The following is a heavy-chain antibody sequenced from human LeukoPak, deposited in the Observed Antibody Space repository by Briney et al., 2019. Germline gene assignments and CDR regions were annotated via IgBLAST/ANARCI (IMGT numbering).Heavy chain of an antibody. D-gene: IGHD6-13*01. CDR1: GGSIFSSNW. Sequence: SETLSLPCAVSGGSIFSSNWWSWVRQPPGKGLEWLGQIFHSGSTSYSPSLKSRVTISVNKSKNQFSLKQTSVTAADTAVYYCARDGSSSRTAGSFDPWGEGTLVTVSS. CDR2: IFHSGST. J-gene: IGHJ5*02. V-gene: IGHV4-4*02. CDR3: ARDGSSSRTAGSFDP.